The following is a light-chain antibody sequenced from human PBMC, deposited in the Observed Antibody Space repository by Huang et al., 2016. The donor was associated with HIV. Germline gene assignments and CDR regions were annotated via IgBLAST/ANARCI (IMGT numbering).Light chain of an antibody. Sequence: EIVMTQTPVSSAVTLGQPSSISCRSSQSLVHSDGNTYLSWLQQRPGQPPRLLIYDVSTRVSGVPGRFSGSGAGTDFTLRISRVEPEDVGIYYCTQGTQFPLTFGQGTKVEIK. CDR1: QSLVHSDGNTY. J-gene: IGKJ1*01. V-gene: IGKV2-24*01. CDR2: DVS. CDR3: TQGTQFPLT.